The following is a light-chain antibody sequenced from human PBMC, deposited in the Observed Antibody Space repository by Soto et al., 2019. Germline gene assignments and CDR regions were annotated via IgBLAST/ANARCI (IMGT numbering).Light chain of an antibody. J-gene: IGKJ1*01. CDR2: GAS. CDR1: QSVSSNY. CDR3: QQYGTSRWT. V-gene: IGKV3-20*01. Sequence: ENVLTQSPGTLSLSPGERATLSCRASQSVSSNYLAWYHQKPGQTPRLLIYGASSRATGIPDRFTGSGSGTVFTLTISRLEPEDCAVYYCQQYGTSRWTFGQGTKVEIK.